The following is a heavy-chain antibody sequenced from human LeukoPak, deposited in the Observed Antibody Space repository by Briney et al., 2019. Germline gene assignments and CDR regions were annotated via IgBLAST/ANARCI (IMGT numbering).Heavy chain of an antibody. CDR2: ISSSSSYI. CDR1: GFTFSSYS. Sequence: GGSLRLSCAASGFTFSSYSMNWVRQAPGEGVGWVSSISSSSSYIYYADSVKGRFTISRDNAKNSLYLQMNSLRAEDTAVYYCARDIGSWIQLWPDAFDIWGQGTMVTVPS. D-gene: IGHD5-18*01. J-gene: IGHJ3*02. CDR3: ARDIGSWIQLWPDAFDI. V-gene: IGHV3-21*01.